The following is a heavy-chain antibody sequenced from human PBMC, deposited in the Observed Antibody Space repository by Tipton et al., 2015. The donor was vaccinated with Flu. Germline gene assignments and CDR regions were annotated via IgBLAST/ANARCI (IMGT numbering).Heavy chain of an antibody. J-gene: IGHJ4*02. Sequence: QLVQSGGGLVQPGGSLRLSCAASGFTFSRYWMTWVRQAPGKGLEWVANIKQDGSVKYYVDSVKGRFTISRDNAKNSLYLQMNSLRADDTAVYYCARAIAAAGSRWGQGTLVTVSS. V-gene: IGHV3-7*03. D-gene: IGHD6-13*01. CDR1: GFTFSRYW. CDR2: IKQDGSVK. CDR3: ARAIAAAGSR.